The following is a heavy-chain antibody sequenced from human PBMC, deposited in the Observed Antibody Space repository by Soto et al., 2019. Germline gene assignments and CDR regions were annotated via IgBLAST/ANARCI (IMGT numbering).Heavy chain of an antibody. J-gene: IGHJ5*02. CDR3: TTFIGYCSSTSCLSGNWFDP. D-gene: IGHD2-2*01. CDR1: GFTFSNAW. V-gene: IGHV3-15*01. Sequence: GGSLRLSCAASGFTFSNAWMSWVRQAPGKGLEWVGRIKSKTDGGTTDYAAPVKGRFTISRDDSKNTLYLQMNSLKTEDTAVYYCTTFIGYCSSTSCLSGNWFDPWGQGTLVTVSS. CDR2: IKSKTDGGTT.